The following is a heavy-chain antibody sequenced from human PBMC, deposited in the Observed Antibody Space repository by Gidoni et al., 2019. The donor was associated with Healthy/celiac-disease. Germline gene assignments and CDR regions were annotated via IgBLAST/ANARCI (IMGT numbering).Heavy chain of an antibody. CDR3: ARLSYDFWSGYRGGMDV. Sequence: QVTLKESGPVLVNPTETLTLTCTVSGFSLSNARVGVSWIRQPPGKALEWLAHIFSNDEKSYSTSLKSRLTISKDTSKSQVVLTMTNMDPVDTATYYCARLSYDFWSGYRGGMDVWGQGTTVTVSS. V-gene: IGHV2-26*01. CDR2: IFSNDEK. J-gene: IGHJ6*02. CDR1: GFSLSNARVG. D-gene: IGHD3-3*01.